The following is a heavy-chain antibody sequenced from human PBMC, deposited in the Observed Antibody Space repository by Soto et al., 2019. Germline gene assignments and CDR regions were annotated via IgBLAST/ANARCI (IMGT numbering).Heavy chain of an antibody. CDR1: GYTFTSYG. CDR2: ISAYNGNT. J-gene: IGHJ4*02. CDR3: ARQKYYYDTSGYFMPDY. Sequence: VASVEVSCKASGYTFTSYGISWVRQAPEQGLEWMGWISAYNGNTNYPQKFQGRVTMTTDTSTSTAYMELRSLRSDDTAVYYCARQKYYYDTSGYFMPDYWGQGTQVTVSS. V-gene: IGHV1-18*04. D-gene: IGHD3-22*01.